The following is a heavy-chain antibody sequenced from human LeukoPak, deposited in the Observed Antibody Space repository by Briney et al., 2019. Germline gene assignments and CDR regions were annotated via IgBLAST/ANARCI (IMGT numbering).Heavy chain of an antibody. J-gene: IGHJ4*02. CDR1: GGSFSGYY. CDR3: ARLTTTVTTYFDS. D-gene: IGHD4-17*01. CDR2: INHSGST. V-gene: IGHV4-34*01. Sequence: SETLSLTCGVYGGSFSGYYWSWIRQPPGKRLEWIGEINHSGSTNYNPSLKSRVTISVDTSKNQFSLKLSSVIAADTAVYYCARLTTTVTTYFDSWGQGTLVTVSS.